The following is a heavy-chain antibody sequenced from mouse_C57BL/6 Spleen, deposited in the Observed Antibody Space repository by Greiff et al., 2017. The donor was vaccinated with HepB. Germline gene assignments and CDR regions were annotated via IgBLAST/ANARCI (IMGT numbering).Heavy chain of an antibody. Sequence: EVKLVESGGGLVQPGGSMKLSCVASGFTFSNYWMNWVRQSPEKGLEWIAQIRLKSDNYATHYAESVKGRFTILRDDSKSSVYLQMNNLRAEDTGIYYCSLWGFDYWGQGTTLTVSS. V-gene: IGHV6-3*01. CDR3: SLWGFDY. CDR1: GFTFSNYW. D-gene: IGHD6-1*01. J-gene: IGHJ2*01. CDR2: IRLKSDNYAT.